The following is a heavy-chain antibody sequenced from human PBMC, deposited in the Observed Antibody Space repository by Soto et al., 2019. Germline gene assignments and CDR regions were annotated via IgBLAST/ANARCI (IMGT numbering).Heavy chain of an antibody. CDR1: GYTFTDYY. Sequence: QVQLVQSGAEVKKPGASVKVSCKASGYTFTDYYIHWVRQAPGQGLEWMGMINPSGGSTDCAQKVRGRVTMTRDTSTGTVYMELSSLRSEDTAVYYCARPPFPGCINAVCYPFDYWGQGTLVTVSS. CDR2: INPSGGST. D-gene: IGHD2-8*01. CDR3: ARPPFPGCINAVCYPFDY. V-gene: IGHV1-46*01. J-gene: IGHJ4*02.